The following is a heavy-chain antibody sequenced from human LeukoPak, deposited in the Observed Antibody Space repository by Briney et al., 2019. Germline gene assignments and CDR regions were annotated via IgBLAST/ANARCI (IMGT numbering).Heavy chain of an antibody. D-gene: IGHD3-3*01. CDR1: GGSISSSSYY. Sequence: SETLSLTCTVSGGSISSSSYYWGWIRQPPGKGLEWIGSTYYSGSTYYNPSLKSRVTISVDTSKNQFSLKLSSVTAADTAVYYCARRGYYDYWSGYYEEYDYWGQGTLVTVSS. J-gene: IGHJ4*02. CDR3: ARRGYYDYWSGYYEEYDY. CDR2: TYYSGST. V-gene: IGHV4-39*01.